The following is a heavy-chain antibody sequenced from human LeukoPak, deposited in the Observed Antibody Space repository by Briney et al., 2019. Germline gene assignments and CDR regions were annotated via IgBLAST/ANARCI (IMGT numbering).Heavy chain of an antibody. CDR2: TSSRGSTI. D-gene: IGHD2-2*01. Sequence: PGGTVTLYCAAYTFTFCSFEMNRLPQAPGQGLEGVSYTSSRGSTIYYADSVKGRFTISRDNAKTSLYLQMNSLRAEDTAVYYCARDKCSSTSCYDVWGKGTTVTVSS. CDR1: TFTFCSFE. J-gene: IGHJ6*04. V-gene: IGHV3-48*03. CDR3: ARDKCSSTSCYDV.